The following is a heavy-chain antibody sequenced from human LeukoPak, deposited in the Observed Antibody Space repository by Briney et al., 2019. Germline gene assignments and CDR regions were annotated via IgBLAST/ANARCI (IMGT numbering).Heavy chain of an antibody. J-gene: IGHJ4*02. Sequence: VASVKVSCKASGYTFTSYGISWVRQAPGQGLEWMGWISAYNGNTNYAQKLQGRVTMTTDTSTSTAYMELRSLRSDDTAVYYCARDQWYASGSYFDYWGQGTLVTVSS. CDR2: ISAYNGNT. V-gene: IGHV1-18*01. D-gene: IGHD1-26*01. CDR1: GYTFTSYG. CDR3: ARDQWYASGSYFDY.